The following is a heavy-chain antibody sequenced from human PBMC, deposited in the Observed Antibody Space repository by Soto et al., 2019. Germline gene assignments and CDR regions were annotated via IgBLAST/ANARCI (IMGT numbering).Heavy chain of an antibody. CDR3: AKDEDGYGDYYYYYGMDV. J-gene: IGHJ6*02. Sequence: GGSLRLSCAASGFTFDDYAMHWVRQAPGKGLEWVSGISGSGGSTYYADSVKGRFTISRDNSKNTLYLQMNSLRAEDTAVYYCAKDEDGYGDYYYYYGMDVWGQGTTVTVSS. D-gene: IGHD5-18*01. V-gene: IGHV3-23*01. CDR1: GFTFDDYA. CDR2: ISGSGGST.